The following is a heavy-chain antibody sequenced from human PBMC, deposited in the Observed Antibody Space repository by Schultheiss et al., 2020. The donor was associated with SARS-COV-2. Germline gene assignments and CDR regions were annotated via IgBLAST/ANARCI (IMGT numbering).Heavy chain of an antibody. V-gene: IGHV3-30-3*01. D-gene: IGHD3-16*01. Sequence: GGSLRLSCAASGFTVSSNYMSWVRQAPGKGLEWVAVISRDGSTLNNADSVRGRFSTSRDTSKNTLYLQMNSLRAEDTAVYYCARGDRGGGDYGMDVWGQGTTVTVSS. CDR1: GFTVSSNY. J-gene: IGHJ6*02. CDR3: ARGDRGGGDYGMDV. CDR2: ISRDGSTL.